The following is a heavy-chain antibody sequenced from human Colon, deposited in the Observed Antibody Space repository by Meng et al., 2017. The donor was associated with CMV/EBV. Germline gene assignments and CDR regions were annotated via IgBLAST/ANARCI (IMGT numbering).Heavy chain of an antibody. CDR2: VYYTGTT. Sequence: SGGSINSSPYYWGWIRQSPGKGLEWIGGVYYTGTTIYNPSLKSRVTLSTDTSKNQFSLRLSSVTAADTAVYYCARGEGGVVIVPPAYWGQGTLVTVSS. V-gene: IGHV4-39*07. CDR1: GGSINSSPYY. D-gene: IGHD2/OR15-2a*01. J-gene: IGHJ4*02. CDR3: ARGEGGVVIVPPAY.